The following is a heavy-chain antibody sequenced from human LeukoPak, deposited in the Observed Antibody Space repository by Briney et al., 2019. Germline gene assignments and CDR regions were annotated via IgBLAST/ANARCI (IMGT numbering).Heavy chain of an antibody. CDR3: AKEAGLFDV. V-gene: IGHV3-30*02. CDR1: GLTFSSYG. J-gene: IGHJ3*01. Sequence: GGSLRLSCAASGLTFSSYGMHWVRQAPGKGLEWVAYIRSDGSKEYHADSVKGRFIISRDNSKKILFLQMNSLRAEDTAMYYCAKEAGLFDVWGQGTKVTVSS. CDR2: IRSDGSKE.